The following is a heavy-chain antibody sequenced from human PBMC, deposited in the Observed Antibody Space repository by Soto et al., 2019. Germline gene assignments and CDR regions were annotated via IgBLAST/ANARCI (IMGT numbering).Heavy chain of an antibody. Sequence: PSETLSITCTFSVGSISSSSYYWGWIRQPRGKGLEWIGSIYYSGSTYYNPSLKSRVTISVDTPKNQFSLKLSSVTAADTAVYYCARHSTVTYYYYGMDVWGQGTTVTVSS. J-gene: IGHJ6*01. V-gene: IGHV4-39*01. CDR1: VGSISSSSYY. CDR2: IYYSGST. D-gene: IGHD4-17*01. CDR3: ARHSTVTYYYYGMDV.